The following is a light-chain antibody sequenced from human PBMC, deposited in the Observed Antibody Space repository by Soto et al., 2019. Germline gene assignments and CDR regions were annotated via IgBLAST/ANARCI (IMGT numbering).Light chain of an antibody. CDR1: QSVSSY. V-gene: IGKV3-11*01. J-gene: IGKJ5*01. CDR3: QHRMNWPLT. CDR2: DAS. Sequence: EIVWTQSPATLSLSPGERATLSCRASQSVSSYLLWYPQKPGQAPRLLIYDASNRATGIPARFSGSGSETDFTLTISRLEPEDFAVYYCQHRMNWPLTFGQGTRLEIK.